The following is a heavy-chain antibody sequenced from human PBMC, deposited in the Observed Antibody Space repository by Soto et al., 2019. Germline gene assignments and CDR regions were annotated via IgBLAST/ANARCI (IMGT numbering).Heavy chain of an antibody. Sequence: EVQLLESGGGLVQPGGSLRLSCAGSGFTFINYAMNWVRQAPGKGLEWVSTISGGGDAPFFADSVRGRFTISRDNSKNRVTLHLNTLGVDDTAVYFCARKVPGSTSRPDYWYFDLWGRGTLVTVSS. V-gene: IGHV3-23*01. CDR1: GFTFINYA. D-gene: IGHD3-10*01. J-gene: IGHJ2*01. CDR3: ARKVPGSTSRPDYWYFDL. CDR2: ISGGGDAP.